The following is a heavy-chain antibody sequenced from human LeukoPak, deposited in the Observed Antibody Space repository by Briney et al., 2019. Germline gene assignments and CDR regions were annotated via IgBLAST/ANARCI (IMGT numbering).Heavy chain of an antibody. Sequence: SETLSLACAVYGGSFSGYYWSWIRQPPGKGLEWIGEINHSGSTNYNQSLKSRVTISVDTSKNQFSLKLSSVTAADTAVYYCARFNRVITTQYFDYWGQGTLVTVSS. CDR1: GGSFSGYY. CDR2: INHSGST. V-gene: IGHV4-34*01. J-gene: IGHJ4*02. CDR3: ARFNRVITTQYFDY. D-gene: IGHD3-22*01.